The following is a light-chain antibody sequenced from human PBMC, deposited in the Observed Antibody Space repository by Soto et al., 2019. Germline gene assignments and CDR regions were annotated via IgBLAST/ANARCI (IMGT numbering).Light chain of an antibody. CDR3: QQYNNWPT. CDR1: QSVSSY. V-gene: IGKV3D-15*01. CDR2: GAS. J-gene: IGKJ1*01. Sequence: SQDPLTVSLGESSTLCCRASQSVSSYLAWYQQRPGQAPRLLIYGASNRATGIPDRFSGSGSGTEFTLPISSLQSEDFAVFYCQQYNNWPTFGQGTKVDIK.